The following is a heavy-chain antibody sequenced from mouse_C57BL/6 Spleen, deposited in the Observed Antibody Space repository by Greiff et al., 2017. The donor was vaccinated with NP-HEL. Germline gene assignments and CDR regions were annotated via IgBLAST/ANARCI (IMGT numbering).Heavy chain of an antibody. CDR1: GYTFTSYW. Sequence: VQLQQPGAELVRPGSSVKLSCKASGYTFTSYWMHWVKQRPIQGLEWIGNIDPSASETHYNQKFTDKATLTVDKSSSTAYMQLSSLTSEDSAVYYCARQGYSNSYWYFDVWGTGTTVTVSS. CDR2: IDPSASET. D-gene: IGHD2-5*01. V-gene: IGHV1-52*01. CDR3: ARQGYSNSYWYFDV. J-gene: IGHJ1*03.